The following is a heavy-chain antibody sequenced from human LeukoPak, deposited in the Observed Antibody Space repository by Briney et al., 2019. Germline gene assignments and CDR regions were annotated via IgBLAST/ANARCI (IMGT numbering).Heavy chain of an antibody. V-gene: IGHV1-3*01. CDR1: GYTFTIYA. CDR3: ARDTGGNSGSYYGY. Sequence: GASVKVSCKASGYTFTIYAMHWVRQAPGQRGERMGWINAGNGNTKYSQKFQGRVTITRDTSASTAYMELSSLRSEDTAVYYCARDTGGNSGSYYGYWGQGTLVTVSS. J-gene: IGHJ4*02. D-gene: IGHD1-26*01. CDR2: INAGNGNT.